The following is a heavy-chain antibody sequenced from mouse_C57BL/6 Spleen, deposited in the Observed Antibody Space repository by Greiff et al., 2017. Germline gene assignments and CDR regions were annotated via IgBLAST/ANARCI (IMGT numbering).Heavy chain of an antibody. J-gene: IGHJ3*01. D-gene: IGHD2-4*01. CDR1: GYTFTSYG. CDR3: ARRSYYDYEGFAY. V-gene: IGHV1-81*01. Sequence: QVQLQQSGAELARPGASVKLSCKASGYTFTSYGISWVKQRTGQGLEWIGEIYPRSGNTSYNEKFKGKATLPADKSSSTAYMELGSLTSEDSAVYFCARRSYYDYEGFAYWGQGTLVTVSA. CDR2: IYPRSGNT.